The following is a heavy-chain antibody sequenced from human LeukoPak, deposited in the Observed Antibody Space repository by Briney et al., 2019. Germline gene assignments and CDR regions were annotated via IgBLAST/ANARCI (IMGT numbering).Heavy chain of an antibody. CDR2: IRYDGSNK. Sequence: GGSLRLSCAASGFSFGSYGMHWVRQAPGKGLEWVAFIRYDGSNKYYADSVKGRFTISRDNSKNTLYLQMNSLRAEDTAVYYCARDRAAAGTRIVVTQNWFDPWGQGTLVTVSS. CDR1: GFSFGSYG. J-gene: IGHJ5*02. CDR3: ARDRAAAGTRIVVTQNWFDP. V-gene: IGHV3-30*02. D-gene: IGHD6-13*01.